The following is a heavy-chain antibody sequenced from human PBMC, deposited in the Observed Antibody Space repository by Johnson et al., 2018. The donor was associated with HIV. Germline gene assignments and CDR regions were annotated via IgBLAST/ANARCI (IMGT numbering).Heavy chain of an antibody. Sequence: MLLVESGGALVKPGGSLRLSCAASGFTFSNAWMNWVRQAPGKGLEWVSGASGSGGTTYYADSVKGRFTISRDNARDTLYLQLNSLRTEDTAVYYCAKAYCPGCDGFDIWGQGTMVTVSS. CDR1: GFTFSNAW. CDR3: AKAYCPGCDGFDI. V-gene: IGHV3-69-1*02. J-gene: IGHJ3*02. D-gene: IGHD2-15*01. CDR2: SGSGGTT.